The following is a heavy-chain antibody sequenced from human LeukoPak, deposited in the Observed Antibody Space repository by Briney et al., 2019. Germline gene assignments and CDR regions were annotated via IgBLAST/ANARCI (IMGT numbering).Heavy chain of an antibody. Sequence: SETLSLTCTVSGASINTYYWSWIRQPPGKGLEWIGYIYYSGTTSYNPSLKTRVTISIDTSKNQFSLKLSSVTAADTAVHYCARVLRPMASQYYFDYWGQGTLVTVSS. D-gene: IGHD3-10*01. J-gene: IGHJ4*02. CDR1: GASINTYY. CDR3: ARVLRPMASQYYFDY. CDR2: IYYSGTT. V-gene: IGHV4-59*01.